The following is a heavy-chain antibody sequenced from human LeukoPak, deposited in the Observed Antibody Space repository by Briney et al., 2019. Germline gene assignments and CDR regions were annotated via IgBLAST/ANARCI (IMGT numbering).Heavy chain of an antibody. J-gene: IGHJ4*02. D-gene: IGHD3-10*01. CDR3: ARGPLGLWFGELYDY. CDR2: INTNTGNP. Sequence: ASVKVSCKASGYTFTSYAMNWVRQAPGQGLEWMGLINTNTGNPTYAQGFTGRFVFSLDTSVSTAYLQISSLKAEDTAVYYCARGPLGLWFGELYDYWGQGTLVTVSS. V-gene: IGHV7-4-1*02. CDR1: GYTFTSYA.